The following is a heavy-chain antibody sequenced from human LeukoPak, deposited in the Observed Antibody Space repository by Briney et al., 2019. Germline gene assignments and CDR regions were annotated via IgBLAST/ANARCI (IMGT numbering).Heavy chain of an antibody. V-gene: IGHV1-69*05. CDR1: GGTFSSYA. Sequence: SVKVSCKASGGTFSSYAISWVRQAPGQGLEWMGRIIPIFGTANYAQKFQGRVTITTDESTSTADMELSSLRSEDTAVYYCASIAAAGFWFDPWGQGTLVTVSS. D-gene: IGHD6-13*01. CDR3: ASIAAAGFWFDP. CDR2: IIPIFGTA. J-gene: IGHJ5*02.